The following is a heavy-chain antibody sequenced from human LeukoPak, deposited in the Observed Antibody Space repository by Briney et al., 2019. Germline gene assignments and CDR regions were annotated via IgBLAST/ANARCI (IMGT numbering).Heavy chain of an antibody. CDR1: GYSFISYW. D-gene: IGHD2-2*02. J-gene: IGHJ5*02. Sequence: GESLKISCKGSGYSFISYWIGWVRQMPGKGLEWMGIIYPGDSDTRYSPSFQGQVTISADKSISTAYLQWSSLKASDTAMYYCARSFDCSSTSCYRSWFDPWGQGTLVTVSS. CDR2: IYPGDSDT. V-gene: IGHV5-51*01. CDR3: ARSFDCSSTSCYRSWFDP.